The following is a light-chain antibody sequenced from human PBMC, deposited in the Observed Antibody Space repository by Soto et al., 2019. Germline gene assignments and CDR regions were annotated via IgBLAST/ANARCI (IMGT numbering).Light chain of an antibody. V-gene: IGKV1-5*03. CDR1: RSISSW. CDR3: QQYNDNWT. Sequence: DIQMTQSPSTLSASVGDRVTITCRASRSISSWLAWYQQKPGTAPKLLIYKASTLQSGVPSRFSGSGSGTEFTLTISSLQPDDSATYYCQQYNDNWTFGQGTKVEIK. J-gene: IGKJ1*01. CDR2: KAS.